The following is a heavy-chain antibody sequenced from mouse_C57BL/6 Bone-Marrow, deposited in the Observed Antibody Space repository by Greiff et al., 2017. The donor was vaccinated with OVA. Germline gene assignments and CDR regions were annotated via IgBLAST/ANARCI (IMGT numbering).Heavy chain of an antibody. CDR2: IDPSDSYT. CDR3: AREDYSNYGGFAY. V-gene: IGHV1-69*01. CDR1: GYTFTSYW. J-gene: IGHJ3*01. D-gene: IGHD2-5*01. Sequence: VQLQQPGAELVMPGASVKLSCKASGYTFTSYWMHWVKQRPGQGLEWIGEIDPSDSYTNYNQKFTGKSTLTVDKSSSTAYMQLSSLTSEDSAVYYCAREDYSNYGGFAYWGQGTLVTVSA.